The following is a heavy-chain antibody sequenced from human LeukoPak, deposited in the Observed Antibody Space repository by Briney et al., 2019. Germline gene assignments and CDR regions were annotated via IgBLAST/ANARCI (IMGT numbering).Heavy chain of an antibody. J-gene: IGHJ4*02. CDR3: ATSNDAKIAPFDH. V-gene: IGHV4-4*09. CDR1: GVSMSAYQ. Sequence: SGTLSLTCTVSGVSMSAYQWSWVRQSPEKGLEWIGCINTKGETSYNPSLKSRVTTSVDTSKSQFSLRLTSVTAADTAVYYCATSNDAKIAPFDHWGQGAPVTVSS. D-gene: IGHD2-21*01. CDR2: INTKGET.